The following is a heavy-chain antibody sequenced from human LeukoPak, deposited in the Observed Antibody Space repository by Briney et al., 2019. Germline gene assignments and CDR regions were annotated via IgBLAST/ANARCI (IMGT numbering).Heavy chain of an antibody. J-gene: IGHJ4*02. CDR3: ARDLLHYGDYLY. D-gene: IGHD4-17*01. Sequence: SETLSLTCAVYGGSFSGYYWSWIRQPPGKGLEWIGEINHSGSTNYNPSLKSRVTISVDTSKNQFSLKLSSVTAADTAVYYCARDLLHYGDYLYWGQGTLVTVSS. V-gene: IGHV4-34*01. CDR2: INHSGST. CDR1: GGSFSGYY.